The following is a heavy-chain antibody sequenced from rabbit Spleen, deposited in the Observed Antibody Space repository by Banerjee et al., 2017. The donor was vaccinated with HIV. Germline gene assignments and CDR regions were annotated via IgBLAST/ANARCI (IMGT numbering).Heavy chain of an antibody. CDR3: ARDLAGVIGWNFDL. CDR1: GVSFSGDSY. V-gene: IGHV1S40*01. J-gene: IGHJ4*01. Sequence: QSLEESGGDLVKPGASLTLTCIASGVSFSGDSYMCWVRQAPGKGLEWIACIDIGSGGFTYFASWAKGRFTISKTSSTTVTLQMTSLTAADTATYFCARDLAGVIGWNFDLWGPGTLVTVS. CDR2: IDIGSGGFT. D-gene: IGHD4-1*01.